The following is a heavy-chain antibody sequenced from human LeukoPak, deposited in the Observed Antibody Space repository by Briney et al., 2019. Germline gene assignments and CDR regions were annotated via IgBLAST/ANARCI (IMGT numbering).Heavy chain of an antibody. Sequence: GRSLRLSCAASGFTFDDYAMHWVRQAPGKGLEWVSGISWNSGSIGYADSVKGRFTISRDNAKNSLYLQMNSLRAEDTALYYCAKGKYGSSHGFDYWGQGTLVTVSS. D-gene: IGHD1-26*01. J-gene: IGHJ4*02. V-gene: IGHV3-9*01. CDR3: AKGKYGSSHGFDY. CDR2: ISWNSGSI. CDR1: GFTFDDYA.